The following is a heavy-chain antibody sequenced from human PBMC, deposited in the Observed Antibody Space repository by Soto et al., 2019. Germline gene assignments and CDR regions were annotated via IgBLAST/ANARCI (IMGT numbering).Heavy chain of an antibody. CDR1: GFTFSDYY. J-gene: IGHJ4*02. CDR3: ARGNCSGGSCKALIDY. CDR2: ISSSSSYT. Sequence: GGSLRLSCAASGFTFSDYYMSWIRQAPGKGLEWVSYISSSSSYTNYADSVKGRFTISRDNAKNSLYLQMNSLRAEDTAVYYCARGNCSGGSCKALIDYWGQGTLVTVS. D-gene: IGHD2-15*01. V-gene: IGHV3-11*06.